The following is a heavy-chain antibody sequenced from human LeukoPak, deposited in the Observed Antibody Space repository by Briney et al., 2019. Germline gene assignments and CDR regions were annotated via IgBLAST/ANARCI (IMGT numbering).Heavy chain of an antibody. CDR2: IRSSSSTI. V-gene: IGHV3-48*02. CDR1: GFTFSSYS. CDR3: ARTYYYDSSGYRPDDAFDI. Sequence: GGSLRLSCAASGFTFSSYSMNWVRQAPGKGLEWVSYIRSSSSTIYYADSVKGRFTISRDNAKNSLYLQMNSLRDEDTAVYYCARTYYYDSSGYRPDDAFDIWGQGTMVTVSS. J-gene: IGHJ3*02. D-gene: IGHD3-22*01.